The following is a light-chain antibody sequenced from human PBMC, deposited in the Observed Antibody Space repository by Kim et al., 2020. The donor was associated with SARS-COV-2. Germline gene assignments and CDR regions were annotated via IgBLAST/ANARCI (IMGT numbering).Light chain of an antibody. V-gene: IGLV3-19*01. CDR3: NSRDSSGDHLV. Sequence: SSELTQDPAVSVALGQTVRITCQGDSLRSYYASWYQQKPGQAPIVVIYGRNNRPSGIPERFSGSTSGDTASLTITGAQAEDEADYYCNSRDSSGDHLVFGGGTQLTVL. J-gene: IGLJ3*02. CDR1: SLRSYY. CDR2: GRN.